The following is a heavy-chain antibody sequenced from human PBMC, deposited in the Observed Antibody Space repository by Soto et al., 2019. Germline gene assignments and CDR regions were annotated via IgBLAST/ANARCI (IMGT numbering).Heavy chain of an antibody. V-gene: IGHV3-33*01. Sequence: VQLVESGGGVVQPGRSLRLSCAASGFTFSSYGMHWVRQAPGKGLEWVAVIWYDGSNKYYADSVKGRFTISRDNSKNTLYLQMNSLRAEDTAVYYCAREQDGYGSGSYLHYWGQGTLVTVSS. D-gene: IGHD3-10*01. CDR3: AREQDGYGSGSYLHY. CDR2: IWYDGSNK. CDR1: GFTFSSYG. J-gene: IGHJ4*02.